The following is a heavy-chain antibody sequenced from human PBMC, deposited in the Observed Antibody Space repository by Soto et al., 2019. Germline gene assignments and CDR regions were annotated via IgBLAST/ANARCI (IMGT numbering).Heavy chain of an antibody. CDR3: ASRGTGGTGGMDV. CDR2: INPNSGGT. J-gene: IGHJ6*02. Sequence: VKVSCKASGYTFTGYYMHWVRQAPGQGLEWMGWINPNSGGTNYAQKFQGWVTMTRDTSISTAYMELSRLRSDDTAVYYCASRGTGGTGGMDVWGQGTTVTVSS. CDR1: GYTFTGYY. D-gene: IGHD2-8*02. V-gene: IGHV1-2*04.